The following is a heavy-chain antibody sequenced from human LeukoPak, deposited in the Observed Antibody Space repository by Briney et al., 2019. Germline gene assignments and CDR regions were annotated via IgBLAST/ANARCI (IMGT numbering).Heavy chain of an antibody. V-gene: IGHV4-61*02. Sequence: SPTLSLTCTVSGRSISSGSYYWGWIRQPAGNGLEWIVRIYIGGSTTYKPSLKSRVIISKDTSKNQFSLKLSSVTAADTAVYYCAREQWLPYFDYWGQGTLVTVSS. CDR3: AREQWLPYFDY. CDR2: IYIGGST. J-gene: IGHJ4*02. CDR1: GRSISSGSYY. D-gene: IGHD6-19*01.